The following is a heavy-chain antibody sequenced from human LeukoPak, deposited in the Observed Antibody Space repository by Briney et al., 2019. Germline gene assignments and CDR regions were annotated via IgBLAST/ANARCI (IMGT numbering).Heavy chain of an antibody. V-gene: IGHV4-59*01. J-gene: IGHJ4*02. CDR1: GGSISSYY. CDR3: ARDRGEQWLQEIDY. Sequence: PSETLSLTCTVSGGSISSYYWSWIRQPPGKGLEWIGYIYYSGSTNYNPSLKSRVTISVDTSKNQFSLKLSSVTAADTAVYYCARDRGEQWLQEIDYWGQGTLVTVSS. CDR2: IYYSGST. D-gene: IGHD6-19*01.